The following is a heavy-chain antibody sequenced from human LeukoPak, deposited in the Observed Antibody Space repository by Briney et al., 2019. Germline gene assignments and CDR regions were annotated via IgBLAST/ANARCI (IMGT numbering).Heavy chain of an antibody. CDR2: IYSGGTR. CDR3: ATHVTAGN. Sequence: GGSDSLSCAASGFTVTTNYMSWVRQAPGKGLEWVSVIYSGGTRNYADSVKGRFTISRDNSKNTLFLQMNSLRVEDTAVYYCATHVTAGNWGQRSLVTVSS. V-gene: IGHV3-53*01. D-gene: IGHD2-2*01. CDR1: GFTVTTNY. J-gene: IGHJ4*02.